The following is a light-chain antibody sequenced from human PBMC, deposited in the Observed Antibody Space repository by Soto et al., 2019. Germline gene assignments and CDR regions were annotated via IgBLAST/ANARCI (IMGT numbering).Light chain of an antibody. CDR3: QQAGSFPPT. CDR1: QTISSW. V-gene: IGKV1-5*03. J-gene: IGKJ3*01. CDR2: KAS. Sequence: DIQMTQSPSTLSGSVGDRVTITCRASQTISSWLAWYQQKPGKAPKLLIYKASTLKSGVPSRFSGSGSGTEFTLTISSLQPEDFATYYCQQAGSFPPTFGPGTKVDIK.